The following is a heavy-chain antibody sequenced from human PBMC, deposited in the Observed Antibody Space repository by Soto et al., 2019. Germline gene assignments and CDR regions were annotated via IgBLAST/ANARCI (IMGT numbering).Heavy chain of an antibody. D-gene: IGHD5-12*01. J-gene: IGHJ6*02. CDR1: GFTFSSYS. V-gene: IGHV3-21*01. Sequence: GGSLRLSCAASGFTFSSYSMNWVRQAPGKGLEWVSSISSSSYIYYADSVKGRFTISRDNAKNSLYLHMNSLRAEDTAVYYCARDLATPPYYYYYGMDVWGQGTTVTVSS. CDR3: ARDLATPPYYYYYGMDV. CDR2: ISSSSYI.